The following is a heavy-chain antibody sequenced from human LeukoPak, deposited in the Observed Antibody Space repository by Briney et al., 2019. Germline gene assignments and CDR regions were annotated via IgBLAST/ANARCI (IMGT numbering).Heavy chain of an antibody. J-gene: IGHJ4*02. D-gene: IGHD4-23*01. CDR3: ASDFGGRDDY. Sequence: PGGSLRLSCAASGFTFSRYWMHWVRQAPGKGLVWVSRMNEDGTRTDYADSVKGRFTIFRDNDKNTLYLQMHSLGPDDTAVYFCASDFGGRDDYWGQGTLVTVSS. CDR2: MNEDGTRT. CDR1: GFTFSRYW. V-gene: IGHV3-74*01.